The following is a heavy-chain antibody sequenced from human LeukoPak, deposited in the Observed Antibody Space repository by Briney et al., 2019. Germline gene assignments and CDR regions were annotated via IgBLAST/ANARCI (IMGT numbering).Heavy chain of an antibody. CDR2: CNPEDGET. CDR1: GYTLSELC. V-gene: IGHV1-24*01. D-gene: IGHD5-12*01. Sequence: GASVKVSCKVSGYTLSELCMHWVRQAPGKGLEWMGGCNPEDGETIYAQKFQGRVTMTEDTSTDTAYMELSSLRSEDTAVYYCATTSPVVATIRRYYYYYMDVWGKGTTVTISS. J-gene: IGHJ6*03. CDR3: ATTSPVVATIRRYYYYYMDV.